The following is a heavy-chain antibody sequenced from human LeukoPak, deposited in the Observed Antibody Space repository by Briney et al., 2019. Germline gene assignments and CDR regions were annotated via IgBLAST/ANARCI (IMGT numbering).Heavy chain of an antibody. V-gene: IGHV1-18*01. Sequence: ASVKVSCKASRYTFTSSGISWVRQPPGQGLQWMGWISGYTGNTNYGQKLQARVTMTTDTSTSTAYMELRSLRSDDTAVYYCARSEGGNLWNYFDYWGQGTLVTVSS. CDR3: ARSEGGNLWNYFDY. J-gene: IGHJ4*02. CDR2: ISGYTGNT. CDR1: RYTFTSSG. D-gene: IGHD4-23*01.